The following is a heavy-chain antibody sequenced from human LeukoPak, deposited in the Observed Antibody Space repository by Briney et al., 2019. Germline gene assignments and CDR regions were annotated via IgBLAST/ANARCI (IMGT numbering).Heavy chain of an antibody. CDR3: AKLNRDGVLDY. D-gene: IGHD1-14*01. V-gene: IGHV3-23*01. Sequence: GGSLRLSCAASGFTVSSNYMSWVRQAPGKGLEWVSAISGSGGSTYYADSVKGRFTISRDNSKNTLYLQMNSLRAEDTAVYYCAKLNRDGVLDYWGQGTLVTVSS. CDR1: GFTVSSNY. J-gene: IGHJ4*02. CDR2: ISGSGGST.